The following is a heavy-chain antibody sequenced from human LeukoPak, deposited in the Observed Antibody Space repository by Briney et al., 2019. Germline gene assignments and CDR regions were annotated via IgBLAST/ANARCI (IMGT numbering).Heavy chain of an antibody. Sequence: PSETLSLTCTVAGVSISSGGYYWSWIRQPPGKGLEWIGYIYHSGSTYYNPSLKSRVTISVDRSKNQFSLKLSPVTAADTAVYYCARYYDFWSGAFDIWGQGTMVTVSS. CDR3: ARYYDFWSGAFDI. V-gene: IGHV4-30-2*01. CDR2: IYHSGST. J-gene: IGHJ3*02. D-gene: IGHD3-3*01. CDR1: GVSISSGGYY.